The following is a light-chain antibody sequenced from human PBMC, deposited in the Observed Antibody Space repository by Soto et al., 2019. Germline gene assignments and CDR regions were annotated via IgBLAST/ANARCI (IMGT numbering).Light chain of an antibody. CDR2: EVS. Sequence: QSVLTQPPSASGFPGRSGPISCTGTSSDVGGYNYVSWYQQHPGKAPKLMIYEVSKRPSGVPDRFSGSKSGNTASLTVSGLQAEDEADYYCSSYAGSNNLYVFGTGTKVTVL. V-gene: IGLV2-8*01. CDR1: SSDVGGYNY. CDR3: SSYAGSNNLYV. J-gene: IGLJ1*01.